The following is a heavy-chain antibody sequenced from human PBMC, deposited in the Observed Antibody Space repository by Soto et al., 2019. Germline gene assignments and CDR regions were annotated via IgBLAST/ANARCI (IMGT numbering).Heavy chain of an antibody. CDR1: GFTFSSYS. CDR3: ARGGNIVVVPAGEKDV. V-gene: IGHV3-21*01. CDR2: ISSSSSYI. J-gene: IGHJ6*02. Sequence: PGGSLRLSCAASGFTFSSYSMNWVRQAPGKGLEWVSSISSSSSYIYYADSVKGRFTIPRDNAKNSLYLQMNSLRAEDTAVYYCARGGNIVVVPAGEKDVWGQGTTVTVSS. D-gene: IGHD2-2*01.